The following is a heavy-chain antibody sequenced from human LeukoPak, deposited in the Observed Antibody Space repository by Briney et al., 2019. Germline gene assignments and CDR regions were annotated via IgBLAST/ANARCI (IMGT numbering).Heavy chain of an antibody. CDR2: IYSGGST. Sequence: GGSLRLSRVASGFSVGNNYMNWVRQAPGKGLEWGSGIYSGGSTYYADSVKGRFTISRDRSKNTLYLQIHSPRVEDTAVYYCARAIRDASVSLRFDYWGQGTLVTVSS. D-gene: IGHD5-24*01. J-gene: IGHJ4*02. CDR1: GFSVGNNY. V-gene: IGHV3-53*05. CDR3: ARAIRDASVSLRFDY.